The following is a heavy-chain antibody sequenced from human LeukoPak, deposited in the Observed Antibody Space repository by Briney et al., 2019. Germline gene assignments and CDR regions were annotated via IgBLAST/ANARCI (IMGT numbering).Heavy chain of an antibody. CDR1: GGSISSGGYS. V-gene: IGHV4-30-2*01. CDR2: IYHSGST. CDR3: AGHHPRNTVDF. Sequence: SQTLSLTCAVSGGSISSGGYSWSWIRQPPGKGLEWIGYIYHSGSTYYNPSLKSRVTISVDTSKNQFSLKLSSVTAADTAVYYCAGHHPRNTVDFWGQGTLVTVSS. J-gene: IGHJ4*02. D-gene: IGHD2-8*02.